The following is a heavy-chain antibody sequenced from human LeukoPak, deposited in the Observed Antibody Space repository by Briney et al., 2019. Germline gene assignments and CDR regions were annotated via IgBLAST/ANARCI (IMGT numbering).Heavy chain of an antibody. CDR2: IQYDENNK. CDR1: GFTFSTYV. J-gene: IGHJ3*01. D-gene: IGHD1/OR15-1a*01. Sequence: GGSLRLSCAASGFTFSTYVMHWVRQAPGKGLEWVAFIQYDENNKIYADFVKGRFSISRDNSKNTLYLQMNTLGAEETAVYNCRSEQKPMGTVLDSGGKGPMFTFSS. V-gene: IGHV3-30*02. CDR3: RSEQKPMGTVLDS.